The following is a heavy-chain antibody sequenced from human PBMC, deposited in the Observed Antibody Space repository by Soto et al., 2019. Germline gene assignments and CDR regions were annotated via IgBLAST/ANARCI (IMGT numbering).Heavy chain of an antibody. Sequence: QVQLRESGPGSVKPSQTLSLTCSVSGGSISSVDYYWNWSRQPPGKVLEWIGNIYSSGSTYYNASLKSRITISSDTSTNQFSLKLSSVTAADTAVYYCARGHDSSGAVDYWGQGIGVTVSS. D-gene: IGHD3-22*01. CDR2: IYSSGST. CDR3: ARGHDSSGAVDY. J-gene: IGHJ4*02. V-gene: IGHV4-30-4*01. CDR1: GGSISSVDYY.